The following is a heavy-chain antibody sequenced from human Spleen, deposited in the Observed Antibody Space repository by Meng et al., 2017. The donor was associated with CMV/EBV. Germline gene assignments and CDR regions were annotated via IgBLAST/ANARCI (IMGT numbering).Heavy chain of an antibody. CDR1: GFTFGDYA. V-gene: IGHV3-49*04. J-gene: IGHJ4*02. D-gene: IGHD1-26*01. CDR3: ARGVTEGATDY. Sequence: GESLKISCTASGFTFGDYAMNWVRQAPGKGLEWVGFIRSKTYGGTTEYAASVKGRFTISRDDSKSIAYLQMDSLKTEDTAVYYCARGVTEGATDYWGQGTRVTVSS. CDR2: IRSKTYGGTT.